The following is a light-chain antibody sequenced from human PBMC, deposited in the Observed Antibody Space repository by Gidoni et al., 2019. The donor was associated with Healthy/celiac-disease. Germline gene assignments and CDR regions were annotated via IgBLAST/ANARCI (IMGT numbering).Light chain of an antibody. CDR2: GNS. V-gene: IGLV1-40*01. Sequence: QSVLTQPPSVSGAPGQRVTISCTGSSSNIGAGYDVHWYQQLPGTAPKLLIHGNSNRPSGVPDRFSCSKSGTSASLAITGLQAEDEADYYCQSYDSSLSGHVVFGGGTKLTVL. J-gene: IGLJ2*01. CDR1: SSNIGAGYD. CDR3: QSYDSSLSGHVV.